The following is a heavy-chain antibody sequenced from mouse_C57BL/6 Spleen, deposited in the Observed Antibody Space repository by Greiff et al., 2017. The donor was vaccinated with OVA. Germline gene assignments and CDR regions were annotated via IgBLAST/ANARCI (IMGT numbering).Heavy chain of an antibody. CDR3: ARESYGNSFAY. CDR2: ISYDGSN. Sequence: VQLKESGPCLVKPSQSLSLTCSVTGYSITSGYYWNWIRQFPGNKLEWMGYISYDGSNNYNPSLKNRISITRDTSKNQFFLKLNSVTTEDTATYYCARESYGNSFAYWGQGTLVTVSA. CDR1: GYSITSGYY. V-gene: IGHV3-6*01. D-gene: IGHD2-1*01. J-gene: IGHJ3*01.